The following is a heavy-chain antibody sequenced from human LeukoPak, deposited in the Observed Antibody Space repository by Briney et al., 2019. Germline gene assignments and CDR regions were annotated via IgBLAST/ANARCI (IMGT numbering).Heavy chain of an antibody. CDR1: GGSISSHY. V-gene: IGHV4-59*11. CDR2: IYYSGST. D-gene: IGHD3-3*01. Sequence: SETLSLTCTVSGGSISSHYWSWIRQPPGKGLEWIGYIYYSGSTNYNPSLKSRVTISVDTSKNQFSLKLSSVTAADTAVYYCARASHYDFWSIGWFDPWGQGTLVTVSS. CDR3: ARASHYDFWSIGWFDP. J-gene: IGHJ5*02.